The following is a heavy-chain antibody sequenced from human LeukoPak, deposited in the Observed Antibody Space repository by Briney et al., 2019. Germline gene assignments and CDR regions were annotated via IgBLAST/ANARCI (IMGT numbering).Heavy chain of an antibody. V-gene: IGHV3-11*01. J-gene: IGHJ5*01. CDR1: GFTFSDYY. CDR3: GERLRSSSWYDF. CDR2: ISSSGSTI. Sequence: PGGSLRLSCAASGFTFSDYYMSWIRQAPGKGLEWVSYISSSGSTIYYADSVKGRFTISRDNSKNTVYLQMNSLRVDDTAAYYCGERLRSSSWYDFWGQGTLVTVSS. D-gene: IGHD6-13*01.